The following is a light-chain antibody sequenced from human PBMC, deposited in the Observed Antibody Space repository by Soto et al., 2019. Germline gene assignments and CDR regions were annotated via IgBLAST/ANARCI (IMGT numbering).Light chain of an antibody. CDR2: DAS. CDR3: QQRSNWPALT. J-gene: IGKJ4*01. V-gene: IGKV3-11*01. CDR1: QSVSSH. Sequence: EVVLTQSPANLSLSPGESATLSCRASQSVSSHLAWYQQKPGQPPRLLLFDASSRAPGIPARFSGRGSGTDFTLTISSLEPEDFAIYYWQQRSNWPALTFGGGTRVDI.